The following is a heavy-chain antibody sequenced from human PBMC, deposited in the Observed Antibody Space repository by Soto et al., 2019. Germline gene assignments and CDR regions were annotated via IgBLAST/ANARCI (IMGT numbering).Heavy chain of an antibody. J-gene: IGHJ4*02. CDR1: GGTFSSYA. D-gene: IGHD3-22*01. CDR3: ARDFNYYYDSSGYYFY. CDR2: IIPIFGTA. Sequence: SVKVSCKASGGTFSSYAISWVRQAPGQGLEWMGGIIPIFGTANYAQKFQGSVTITADKSTSTAYMELSSLRSEDTAVYYCARDFNYYYDSSGYYFYWGQGTLVTVS. V-gene: IGHV1-69*06.